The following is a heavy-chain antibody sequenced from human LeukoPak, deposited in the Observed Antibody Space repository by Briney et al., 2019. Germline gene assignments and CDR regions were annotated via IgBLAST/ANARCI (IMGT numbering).Heavy chain of an antibody. CDR1: GFTFTNYA. V-gene: IGHV3-23*01. D-gene: IGHD6-19*01. CDR2: ITGSGGGT. Sequence: GGSPRLSCVASGFTFTNYAMNWVRPASGKGLEWVSRITGSGGGTDYADSVKGRFTISRDNSKDTLYLQMTSLRAEDTAIYYCAKDSETPGCFDHWGQGTPVTVSS. J-gene: IGHJ4*02. CDR3: AKDSETPGCFDH.